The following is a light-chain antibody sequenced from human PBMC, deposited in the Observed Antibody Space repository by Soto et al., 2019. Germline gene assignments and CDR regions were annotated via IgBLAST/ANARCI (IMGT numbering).Light chain of an antibody. CDR2: EVS. V-gene: IGLV2-8*01. J-gene: IGLJ2*01. CDR3: SSYAGSNNVI. CDR1: SSDVGGYNS. Sequence: ALTQPRSASGSPGQSVPISCTGTSSDVGGYNSVSWFQQHPGKAPKLMIYEVSKRPSGVPDRFSGSKSGNTASLTVSGLQAEDEADYYCSSYAGSNNVIFGGGTKLTVL.